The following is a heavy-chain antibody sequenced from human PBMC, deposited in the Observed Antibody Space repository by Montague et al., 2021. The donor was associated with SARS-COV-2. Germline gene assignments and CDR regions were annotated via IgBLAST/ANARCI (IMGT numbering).Heavy chain of an antibody. CDR1: GGSINDHY. J-gene: IGHJ5*02. Sequence: SETLSLTCTVSGGSINDHYRSWIRQSPGKGLEWIGYISSNGKTNYNPSLKSRVTLSADASRNEFSLKPDSVTAADTALYYCARLTTSGSIAWGQGTLVTVSS. V-gene: IGHV4-4*09. CDR3: ARLTTSGSIA. D-gene: IGHD6-19*01. CDR2: ISSNGKT.